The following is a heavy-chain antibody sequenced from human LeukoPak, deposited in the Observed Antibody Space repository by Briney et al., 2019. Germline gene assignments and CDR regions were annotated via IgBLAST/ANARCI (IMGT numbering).Heavy chain of an antibody. V-gene: IGHV4-38-2*02. CDR3: ARLRPDRPVWFDP. CDR2: IYYSGST. Sequence: PSETLSLTCTVSGYSISSGYYWAWMRQPPGKGLDRIGSIYYSGSTYYNPSLKSRVTISVDTSKNQFSLKLSSVTAADTAVYYCARLRPDRPVWFDPWGQGTLVTVSS. D-gene: IGHD4-17*01. J-gene: IGHJ5*02. CDR1: GYSISSGYY.